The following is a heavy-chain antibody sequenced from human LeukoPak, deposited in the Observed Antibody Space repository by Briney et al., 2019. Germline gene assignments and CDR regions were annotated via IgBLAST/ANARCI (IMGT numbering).Heavy chain of an antibody. CDR2: IYYTGST. CDR1: GVSISSYY. CDR3: ARSAYGDLFDY. Sequence: SETLSLTCTVSGVSISSYYWSWIRQPPGKGLEWIGYIYYTGSTNYNPSLKSRVTISVDMSKNQFSLKLSSVTAADTAVYYCARSAYGDLFDYWGQGTLVTVSS. D-gene: IGHD4/OR15-4a*01. J-gene: IGHJ4*02. V-gene: IGHV4-59*01.